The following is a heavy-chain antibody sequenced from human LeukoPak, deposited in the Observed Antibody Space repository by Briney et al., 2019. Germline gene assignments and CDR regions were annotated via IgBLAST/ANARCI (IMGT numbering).Heavy chain of an antibody. V-gene: IGHV4-39*07. CDR2: IYYSGST. CDR3: ARARYSSGWYGFDP. Sequence: SETLSLTCTVSGGSISSSSYYWGWIRQPPGKGLEWIGSIYYSGSTYYNPSLKSRVTISVDTSKNQFSLKLSSVTAADTAVYYCARARYSSGWYGFDPWGQGTLVTVSS. J-gene: IGHJ5*02. CDR1: GGSISSSSYY. D-gene: IGHD6-19*01.